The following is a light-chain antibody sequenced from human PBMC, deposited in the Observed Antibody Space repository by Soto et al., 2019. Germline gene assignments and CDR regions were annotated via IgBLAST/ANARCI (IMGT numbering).Light chain of an antibody. Sequence: EIVLTQSPATLSLSPGERATLSCRASPSVTNFLAWYQQIPGQGPRLLIYGTFTRATGVPTRFSGGGSGTDFTLTISRMQSEDFAVSYCQQYNTWPFTFGPGTKVDMK. V-gene: IGKV3-15*01. J-gene: IGKJ3*01. CDR3: QQYNTWPFT. CDR1: PSVTNF. CDR2: GTF.